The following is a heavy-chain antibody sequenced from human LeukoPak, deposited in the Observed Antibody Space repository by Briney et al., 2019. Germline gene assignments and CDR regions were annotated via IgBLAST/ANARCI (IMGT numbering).Heavy chain of an antibody. CDR1: GYTFTGYY. D-gene: IGHD6-25*01. CDR3: ARVANGGYAVYCFDY. Sequence: ASVKVSCKASGYTFTGYYMHWVRQAPGQGLEWMGWINPNSGGTNYAQKFQGRVTMTRDTSISTAYMELSRLRSDDTAVYYCARVANGGYAVYCFDYWGQGTLVTVSS. J-gene: IGHJ4*02. CDR2: INPNSGGT. V-gene: IGHV1-2*02.